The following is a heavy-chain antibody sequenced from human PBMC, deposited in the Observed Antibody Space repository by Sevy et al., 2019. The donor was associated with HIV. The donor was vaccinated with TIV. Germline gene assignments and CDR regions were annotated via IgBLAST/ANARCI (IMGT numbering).Heavy chain of an antibody. CDR1: GFTFTNTW. D-gene: IGHD5-18*01. Sequence: GGCLSLSCAASGFTFTNTWMSWVRQAPGKGLEWVARIKSKTDGGTGDYAAPVKGRFSISRDDSKNTLYLQMNSLKTEDTAVYYCTTGDPYNRYGYMRPYFFDYWGQGTLVTVSS. CDR2: IKSKTDGGTG. J-gene: IGHJ4*02. V-gene: IGHV3-15*01. CDR3: TTGDPYNRYGYMRPYFFDY.